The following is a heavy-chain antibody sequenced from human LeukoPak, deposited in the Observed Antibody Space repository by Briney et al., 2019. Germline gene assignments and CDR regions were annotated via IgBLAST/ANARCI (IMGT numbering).Heavy chain of an antibody. J-gene: IGHJ4*02. V-gene: IGHV4-39*07. CDR3: ACLSTVTTGY. CDR1: GGSISSSSYY. CDR2: IYYSGST. Sequence: PSETLSLTCTVSGGSISSSSYYWGWIRQPPGKGLEWIGSIYYSGSTYYNPSLKSRVTLSVDTSKNQFSLKLSSVTAADTAVYYCACLSTVTTGYWGQGTLVTVSS. D-gene: IGHD4-17*01.